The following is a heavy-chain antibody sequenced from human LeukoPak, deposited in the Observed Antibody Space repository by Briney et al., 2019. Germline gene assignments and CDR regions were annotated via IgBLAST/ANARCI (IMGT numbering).Heavy chain of an antibody. J-gene: IGHJ6*03. Sequence: SETLSLTCTVSGDSISSGDYYWSWIRQPAGKGLEWIGRISSSGSTNYNPTLKSRVTISVDTSKNQFSLKLSSVTAADTAVYYCARDRSSGSYSHYYYYMDVWGKGTTVTISS. V-gene: IGHV4-61*02. CDR1: GDSISSGDYY. D-gene: IGHD3-10*01. CDR3: ARDRSSGSYSHYYYYMDV. CDR2: ISSSGST.